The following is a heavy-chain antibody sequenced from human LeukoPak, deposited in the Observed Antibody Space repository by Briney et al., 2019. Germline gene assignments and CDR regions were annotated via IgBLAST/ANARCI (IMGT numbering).Heavy chain of an antibody. CDR3: ARAAAGDSDY. V-gene: IGHV4-34*01. CDR1: GGSFSGYY. Sequence: SETLSLTCAVYGGSFSGYYWSWIRPPPGKGLEWIGEINHSGSTNYNPSLKSRVTISVDTSKNQFSLKLSSVTAADTAVYYCARAAAGDSDYWGQGTLVTVSS. D-gene: IGHD7-27*01. J-gene: IGHJ4*02. CDR2: INHSGST.